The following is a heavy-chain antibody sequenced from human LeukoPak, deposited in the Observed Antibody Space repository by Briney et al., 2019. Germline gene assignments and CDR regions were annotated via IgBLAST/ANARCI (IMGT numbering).Heavy chain of an antibody. J-gene: IGHJ6*02. V-gene: IGHV1-69*05. CDR3: AADNWDRMGYYYYGMDV. D-gene: IGHD1-14*01. CDR2: IIPIFGTA. CDR1: GGTFSSYA. Sequence: GASVKFSCKASGGTFSSYAISWVRQARGQGLEWMGGIIPIFGTANYGQKFQGRVTITTDESTSTAYMELSSLRSEDTAVYYCAADNWDRMGYYYYGMDVWGQGTTVTVSS.